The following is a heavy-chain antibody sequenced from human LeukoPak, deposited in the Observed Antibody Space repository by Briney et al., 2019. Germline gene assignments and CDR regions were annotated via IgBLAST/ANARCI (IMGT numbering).Heavy chain of an antibody. V-gene: IGHV3-23*01. CDR3: AKTGDSSGYYPNY. Sequence: GGSLRLSCAASGLTFSSYGMSCVRQAPGKGLEWVSAISGSGGRTYYADSVKGRFTISRDNSKDTLYLQMNSLSTEDTAVYFCAKTGDSSGYYPNYWGRGTLVTVSS. D-gene: IGHD3-22*01. CDR2: ISGSGGRT. CDR1: GLTFSSYG. J-gene: IGHJ4*02.